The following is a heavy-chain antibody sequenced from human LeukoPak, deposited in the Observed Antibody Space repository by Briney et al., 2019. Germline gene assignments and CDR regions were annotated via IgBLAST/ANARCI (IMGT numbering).Heavy chain of an antibody. J-gene: IGHJ6*02. CDR1: ADSFSSHY. CDR2: IYYSGST. Sequence: SETLSLTCAVSADSFSSHYWTWIRQSPGTGLGWIGYIYYSGSTNYNPSLKSRVTIAVDTSKNQFSLKLSSVTAADTAVYYWARGRDSTGYYYYYGMDVWGQGTTVTVSS. CDR3: ARGRDSTGYYYYYGMDV. D-gene: IGHD3-9*01. V-gene: IGHV4-59*11.